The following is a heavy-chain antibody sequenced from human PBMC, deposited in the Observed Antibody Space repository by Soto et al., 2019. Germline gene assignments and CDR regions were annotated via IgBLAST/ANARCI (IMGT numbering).Heavy chain of an antibody. CDR1: GYSFTSYW. CDR3: ASTSDILTGYGVGNMDV. Sequence: GESLKISCKGSGYSFTSYWIGWVRQMPGKGLEWMGIIYPGDSDTRYSSSFQGQVTISADKSISTAYLQWSSLKASDTAMYYCASTSDILTGYGVGNMDVWGQGTTVTVSS. V-gene: IGHV5-51*01. D-gene: IGHD3-9*01. CDR2: IYPGDSDT. J-gene: IGHJ6*02.